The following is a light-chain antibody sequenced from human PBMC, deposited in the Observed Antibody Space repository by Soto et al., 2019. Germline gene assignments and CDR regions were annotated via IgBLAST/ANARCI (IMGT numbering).Light chain of an antibody. J-gene: IGLJ1*01. CDR2: SNN. V-gene: IGLV1-44*01. CDR3: AAWDDSLNVLYV. Sequence: QSVLTQPPSASGTPGQRVTISCSGSSSNIGSNTVNCYQQLPGTAPKLLIYSNNQRPSGVPDRFSGSKSGTSASLAISGLQSEDEADYYCAAWDDSLNVLYVFGTGTKVTVL. CDR1: SSNIGSNT.